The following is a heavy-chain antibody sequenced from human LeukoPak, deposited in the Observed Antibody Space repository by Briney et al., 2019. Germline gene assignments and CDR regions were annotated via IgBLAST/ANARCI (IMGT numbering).Heavy chain of an antibody. V-gene: IGHV1-2*06. J-gene: IGHJ4*02. CDR3: ASCVSCYSDFDY. Sequence: GASVKVFCKAPGYTFTGYYMHWVRQAPGQGLEWMGRINPNSGGTNYAQKFQGRVTMTRDTSISTAYMELSRLRSDDTAVYYCASCVSCYSDFDYWGQGTLVTVSS. CDR1: GYTFTGYY. D-gene: IGHD2-2*01. CDR2: INPNSGGT.